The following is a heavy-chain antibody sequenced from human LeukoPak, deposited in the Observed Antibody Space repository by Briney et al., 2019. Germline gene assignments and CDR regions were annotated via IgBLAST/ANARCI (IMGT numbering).Heavy chain of an antibody. J-gene: IGHJ6*03. CDR3: ARDTANYYYYMDV. V-gene: IGHV1-69*13. D-gene: IGHD5-18*01. CDR1: GGTFSSYA. CDR2: IIPIFGTA. Sequence: ASVKVSCKASGGTFSSYAISWVRQAPGQGLEWMGGIIPIFGTANYAQKFQGRVTITADESTSTAYMELSSLRSEGTAVYYCARDTANYYYYMDVWGKGTTVTVSS.